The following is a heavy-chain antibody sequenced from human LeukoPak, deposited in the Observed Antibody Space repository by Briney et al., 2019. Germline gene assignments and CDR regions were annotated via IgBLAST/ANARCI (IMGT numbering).Heavy chain of an antibody. CDR1: GFTFSDYY. CDR3: ARAVVAAAAEDAFDI. CDR2: ISSSGSTI. J-gene: IGHJ3*02. Sequence: GGSLRLSCAASGFTFSDYYMSWIRQAPGKGLEWVSYISSSGSTIYYADSVKGRFTISRDNAKNSLYLQMNSLRAEDTAVYYCARAVVAAAAEDAFDIWGQGTMVTVSS. V-gene: IGHV3-11*01. D-gene: IGHD6-13*01.